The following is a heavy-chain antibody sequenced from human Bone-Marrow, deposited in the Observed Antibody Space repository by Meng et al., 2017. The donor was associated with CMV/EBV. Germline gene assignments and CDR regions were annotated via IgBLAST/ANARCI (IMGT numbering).Heavy chain of an antibody. J-gene: IGHJ4*02. D-gene: IGHD3-3*01. CDR1: GFTFSSYA. CDR3: AKDQGFWSGYYSFDY. V-gene: IGHV3-30*04. CDR2: ISYDGSNK. Sequence: GGSLRLSCAASGFTFSSYAMHWVRQAPGKGLEWVAVISYDGSNKYYADSVKGRFTISRDNSKNTLYLQMNSLRAEDTAVYYCAKDQGFWSGYYSFDYWDQGTLVTVSS.